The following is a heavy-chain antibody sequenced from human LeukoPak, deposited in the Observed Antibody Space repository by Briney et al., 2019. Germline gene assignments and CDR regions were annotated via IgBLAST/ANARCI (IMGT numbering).Heavy chain of an antibody. CDR3: AREGYYGSGSPPSLYFDY. V-gene: IGHV3-30*03. Sequence: GGSLRLSCVASGFPFSSYWMTWVRQAPGKGLEWVAVTSSDLNVKLYADSVKGRFTISRDNSRSTLYLQMNSLRPEDTAIYYCAREGYYGSGSPPSLYFDYWGQGTLVTVSS. J-gene: IGHJ4*02. CDR2: TSSDLNVK. CDR1: GFPFSSYW. D-gene: IGHD3-10*01.